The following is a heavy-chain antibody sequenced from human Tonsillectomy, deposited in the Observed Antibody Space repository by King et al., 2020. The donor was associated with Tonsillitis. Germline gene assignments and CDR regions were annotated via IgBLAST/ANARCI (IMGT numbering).Heavy chain of an antibody. J-gene: IGHJ6*03. V-gene: IGHV5-51*01. Sequence: QLVQSGAEVKKPGESLKISCKSYGYSFSTYWIAWVRQMPGKGLEWVGIIYPGDSDTRYSPSFQGRVTVSADKSISTAYLQWSSLKASDSALYYCARLPTRGYYYMDAWGKGTTVTVSS. CDR1: GYSFSTYW. D-gene: IGHD3-10*01. CDR2: IYPGDSDT. CDR3: ARLPTRGYYYMDA.